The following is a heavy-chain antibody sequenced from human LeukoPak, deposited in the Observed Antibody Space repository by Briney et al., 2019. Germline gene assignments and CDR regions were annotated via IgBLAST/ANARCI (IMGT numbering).Heavy chain of an antibody. J-gene: IGHJ3*02. D-gene: IGHD3-22*01. CDR2: IGSDGTTR. V-gene: IGHV3-74*01. Sequence: GGSLRLSCAASGFTLSSYWMQWVRQAPGKGLVWVSRIGSDGTTRSYADSVKGRFTISRDNAKNTLYLQMNSLRVEDTAVYYCARGVNTAFDIRGQGTMVTVSS. CDR3: ARGVNTAFDI. CDR1: GFTLSSYW.